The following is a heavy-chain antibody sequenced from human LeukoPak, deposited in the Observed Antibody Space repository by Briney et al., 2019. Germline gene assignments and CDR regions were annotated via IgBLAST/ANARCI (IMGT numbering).Heavy chain of an antibody. D-gene: IGHD6-19*01. Sequence: GGSLRLSCAASGFTFSDYAIHWVRQAPGKGLEWVAVISYDGSNKFYADSVKGRFTISRDNSNNTLCLQMNSLRAEDTAVYYCAKVPIAVAAEFYFDYWGQGTLVTVSS. CDR2: ISYDGSNK. CDR3: AKVPIAVAAEFYFDY. J-gene: IGHJ4*02. V-gene: IGHV3-30*04. CDR1: GFTFSDYA.